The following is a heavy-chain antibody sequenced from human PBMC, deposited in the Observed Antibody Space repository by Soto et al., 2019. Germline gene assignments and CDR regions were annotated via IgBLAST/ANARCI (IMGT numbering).Heavy chain of an antibody. Sequence: QVQLVQSGAEVKKPGSSVKVSCKASGGTFSSYTISWVRQAPGQGLEWMGRIIPILGIANYAQKFQGRVTITADKSTSTAYMELSSLRSEDTAVYYCASVAGIVGALFDYWGQGTLVTVSS. D-gene: IGHD1-26*01. CDR2: IIPILGIA. CDR1: GGTFSSYT. J-gene: IGHJ4*02. V-gene: IGHV1-69*02. CDR3: ASVAGIVGALFDY.